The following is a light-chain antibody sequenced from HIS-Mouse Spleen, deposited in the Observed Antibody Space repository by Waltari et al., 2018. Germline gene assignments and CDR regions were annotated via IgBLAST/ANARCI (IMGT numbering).Light chain of an antibody. Sequence: SYVLTQPPSVSVAPGQTARITCGGNTTGSKSVHWYQLKPGQAPVLVVYDDSDRPSGIPERFSGSNSGNTATLTIRRVEAGDEADYYCQVWDSSSDHYVFGTGTKVTVL. CDR3: QVWDSSSDHYV. V-gene: IGLV3-21*02. CDR1: TTGSKS. J-gene: IGLJ1*01. CDR2: DDS.